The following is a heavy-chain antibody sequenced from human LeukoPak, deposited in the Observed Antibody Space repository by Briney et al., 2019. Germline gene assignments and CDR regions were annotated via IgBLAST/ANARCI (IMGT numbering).Heavy chain of an antibody. CDR3: ARERQYYFDY. CDR1: GFTFSKYV. J-gene: IGHJ4*02. V-gene: IGHV3-23*01. Sequence: GGPLRLSCSASGFTFSKYVMTWVRQAPGKGLEWVSAISGSGGSTYYADSVQGRFTLSRDNSKNTLYLQMNSLRAEDTAVYYCARERQYYFDYWGQGTLVTVSS. CDR2: ISGSGGST.